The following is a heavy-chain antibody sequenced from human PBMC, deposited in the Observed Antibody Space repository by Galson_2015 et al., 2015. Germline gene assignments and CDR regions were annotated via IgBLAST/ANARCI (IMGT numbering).Heavy chain of an antibody. J-gene: IGHJ6*02. CDR3: AKDLSSTGYYYYGMDV. V-gene: IGHV3-23*01. CDR1: RFTFSSYA. D-gene: IGHD6-13*01. CDR2: VSGGGGAT. Sequence: SLRLSCAASRFTFSSYAMSWVRQAPGKGLERVSTVSGGGGATYYADSVKGRLTISRDNSKNTLYLQMNSLRAEDTAVYYCAKDLSSTGYYYYGMDVWGQGTTVTVSS.